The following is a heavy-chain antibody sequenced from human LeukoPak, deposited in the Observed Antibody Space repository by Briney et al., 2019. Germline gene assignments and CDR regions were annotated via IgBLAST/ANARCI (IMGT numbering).Heavy chain of an antibody. Sequence: GASVKVSCKASGYTFTSYAMHWVRQAPGQRLEWMGWINAGNGSTKYSQKFQGRVTITRDTSASTAYMELSSLRSEDTAVYYCARDVIAVAGYAEYFQHWGQGTLVTVSS. J-gene: IGHJ1*01. CDR3: ARDVIAVAGYAEYFQH. V-gene: IGHV1-3*01. CDR2: INAGNGST. D-gene: IGHD6-19*01. CDR1: GYTFTSYA.